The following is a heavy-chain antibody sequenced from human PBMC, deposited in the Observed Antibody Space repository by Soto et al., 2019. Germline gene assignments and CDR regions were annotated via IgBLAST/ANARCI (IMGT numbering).Heavy chain of an antibody. J-gene: IGHJ6*02. V-gene: IGHV3-74*01. CDR1: GFTFSSYW. CDR2: INSDGSST. D-gene: IGHD6-13*01. CDR3: ARDGYSSSYYYYYGMDV. Sequence: PGGSLRLSCAASGFTFSSYWMHWVRQAPGKWLVWVSRINSDGSSTSYADSVKGRFTISRDNAKNTLYLQMNSLRAEDTAVYYCARDGYSSSYYYYYGMDVWGQGXTVTVYS.